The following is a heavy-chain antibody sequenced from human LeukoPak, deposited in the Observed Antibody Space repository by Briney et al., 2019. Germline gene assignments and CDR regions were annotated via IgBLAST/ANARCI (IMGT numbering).Heavy chain of an antibody. CDR3: ATHTGGYNYWWFDI. D-gene: IGHD5-24*01. J-gene: IGHJ5*02. Sequence: SAKVSCKISGGTFGNYPIIWVRLAPGRGLECLGGIIPIYGTTNYAQMFHGRLTLTAHESTATAYMELSSLTSDDTAMYFCATHTGGYNYWWFDIWGQGTLVTVSS. CDR2: IIPIYGTT. V-gene: IGHV1-69*01. CDR1: GGTFGNYP.